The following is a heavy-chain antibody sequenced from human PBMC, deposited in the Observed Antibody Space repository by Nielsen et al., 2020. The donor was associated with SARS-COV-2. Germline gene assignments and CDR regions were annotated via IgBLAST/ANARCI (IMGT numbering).Heavy chain of an antibody. Sequence: GESLKISCAASGFTFSSYAMSWVRQAPGKGLEWVSAISGSGGSTYYADSVKGRFTISRDNSKNTLYLQMNSLRAEDTAAYYCAKAGAGADNAAFDIWGQGTMVTVSS. D-gene: IGHD1-1*01. CDR2: ISGSGGST. J-gene: IGHJ3*02. CDR3: AKAGAGADNAAFDI. V-gene: IGHV3-23*01. CDR1: GFTFSSYA.